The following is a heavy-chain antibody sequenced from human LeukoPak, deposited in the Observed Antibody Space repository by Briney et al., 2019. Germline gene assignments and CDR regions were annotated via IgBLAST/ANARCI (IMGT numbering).Heavy chain of an antibody. V-gene: IGHV3-48*01. CDR1: GFTFSNYS. D-gene: IGHD5-24*01. CDR2: IGIDSGNT. Sequence: GGSLRLSCAASGFTFSNYSMNWVRQAPGKGLEWISYIGIDSGNTNYADSVKGRFTISGDKAKNSLYLQMNSLRVEDTAVYYCARGYKYAFDNWGQGTLVTVSS. CDR3: ARGYKYAFDN. J-gene: IGHJ4*02.